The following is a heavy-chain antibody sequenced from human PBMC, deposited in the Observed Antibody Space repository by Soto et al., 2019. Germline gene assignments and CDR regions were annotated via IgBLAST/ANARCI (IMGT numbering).Heavy chain of an antibody. V-gene: IGHV3-48*04. D-gene: IGHD3-22*01. J-gene: IGHJ5*02. Sequence: PGGSLRLSCVASGFTFSSDWMHWVRQAPGKGLEWVSYISSSGSTIYYADSVKGRFTISRDNAKNSLYLQMNSLRAEDTAVYYCARLHYYDSSGYLNWFDPWGQGTLVTVPQ. CDR2: ISSSGSTI. CDR1: GFTFSSDW. CDR3: ARLHYYDSSGYLNWFDP.